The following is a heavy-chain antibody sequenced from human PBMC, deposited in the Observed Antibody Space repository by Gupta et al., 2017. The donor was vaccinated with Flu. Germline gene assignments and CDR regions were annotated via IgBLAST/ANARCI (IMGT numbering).Heavy chain of an antibody. Sequence: RQMPGKGLEWVGIIYPGYSDTRYSPSFQGQVTISADKSISTAYLQWSSLKASDTAMYYCARHDSSGYGTLDYWGQGTLGTVSS. CDR3: ARHDSSGYGTLDY. D-gene: IGHD3-22*01. V-gene: IGHV5-51*01. J-gene: IGHJ4*02. CDR2: IYPGYSDT.